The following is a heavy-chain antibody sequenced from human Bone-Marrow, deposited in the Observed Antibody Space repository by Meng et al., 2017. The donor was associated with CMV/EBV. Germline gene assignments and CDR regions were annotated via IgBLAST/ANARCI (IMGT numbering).Heavy chain of an antibody. D-gene: IGHD5-18*01. CDR1: GGSFSGYY. J-gene: IGHJ5*02. CDR3: ASGLPVRRGYSYGKDRTSHWFDP. V-gene: IGHV4-34*01. CDR2: INHSGST. Sequence: SETLSLTCAVYGGSFSGYYWSWIRQPPGKGLEWIGEINHSGSTNYNPSLKSRVTISVDTSKNQFSLKLSSVTAAGTAVYYCASGLPVRRGYSYGKDRTSHWFDPWGQGTLVTVSS.